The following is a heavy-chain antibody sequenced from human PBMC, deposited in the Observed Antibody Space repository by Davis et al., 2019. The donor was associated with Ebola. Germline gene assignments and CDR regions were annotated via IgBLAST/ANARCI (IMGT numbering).Heavy chain of an antibody. J-gene: IGHJ4*02. CDR3: AGAGYSSGWNFAS. Sequence: PSESLSLLCTVSGRPNRSYYWSWTRQPPGKGLEGIGHTYYSGSTNYHPSLKSRVTISVDTSKNQFSLKLSSVTAAATAVYFCAGAGYSSGWNFASWGQGTLVTVSS. CDR1: GRPNRSYY. D-gene: IGHD6-19*01. CDR2: TYYSGST. V-gene: IGHV4-59*01.